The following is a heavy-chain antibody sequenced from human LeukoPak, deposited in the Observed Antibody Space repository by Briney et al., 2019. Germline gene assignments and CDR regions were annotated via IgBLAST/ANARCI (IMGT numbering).Heavy chain of an antibody. CDR3: ARGPGPRYSYGLGGFYFDY. CDR2: ISAYNGNT. J-gene: IGHJ4*02. V-gene: IGHV1-18*03. Sequence: GASVKVSCKASGYTFTSYGISWVRQAPGQGLEWMGWISAYNGNTNYAQKLQGRVTMTTDTSASTAYMELSSLRSEDMAVYYCARGPGPRYSYGLGGFYFDYWGQGTLVTVSS. CDR1: GYTFTSYG. D-gene: IGHD5-18*01.